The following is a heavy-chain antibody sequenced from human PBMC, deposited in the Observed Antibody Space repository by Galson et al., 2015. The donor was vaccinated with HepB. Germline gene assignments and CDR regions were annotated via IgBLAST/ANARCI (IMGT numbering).Heavy chain of an antibody. CDR2: ISYDGSNK. V-gene: IGHV3-30*04. J-gene: IGHJ4*02. D-gene: IGHD6-13*01. CDR1: GFTFSSYA. CDR3: ARGVSAAAAFDY. Sequence: SLRLSCAASGFTFSSYAMHWVRQAPGKGLEWVAVISYDGSNKYYADSVKGRFTISRDNSKNTLYLQMNSLRAEDTAVYYCARGVSAAAAFDYWGQGTLVTVSS.